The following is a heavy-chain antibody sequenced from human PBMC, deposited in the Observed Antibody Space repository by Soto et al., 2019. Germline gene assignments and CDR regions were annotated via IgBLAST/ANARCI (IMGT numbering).Heavy chain of an antibody. Sequence: QVQLQQWGAGLLKPSETLSLTFAVYCGSFRGYYWSWIRQPPGTGLEWSGEINHSGSTNYNPSLKSRVTISVDTSKNQFSLKLSSVTAADTAVYYCSRTSKFDCWGQGTLVTVSS. CDR3: SRTSKFDC. CDR1: CGSFRGYY. CDR2: INHSGST. V-gene: IGHV4-34*01. J-gene: IGHJ4*02. D-gene: IGHD6-6*01.